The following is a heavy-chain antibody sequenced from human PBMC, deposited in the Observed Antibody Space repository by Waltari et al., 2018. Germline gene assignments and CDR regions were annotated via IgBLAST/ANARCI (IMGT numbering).Heavy chain of an antibody. CDR2: ISAYNGNT. Sequence: QVQLVQSGAEVKKPGASVKVSCKASGYTFTSYGISWVRQAPGQGLEWMGWISAYNGNTNYAQKLQGRVTMTTDTSTSTAYMELRSLRSDDTAVYYCAREYSSSSTGSYYYYYYGMDVWGQGTTVTVSS. CDR3: AREYSSSSTGSYYYYYYGMDV. V-gene: IGHV1-18*01. D-gene: IGHD6-6*01. CDR1: GYTFTSYG. J-gene: IGHJ6*02.